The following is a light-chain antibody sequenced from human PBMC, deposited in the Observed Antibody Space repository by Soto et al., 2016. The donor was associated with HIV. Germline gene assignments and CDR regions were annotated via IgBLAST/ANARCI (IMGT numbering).Light chain of an antibody. J-gene: IGLJ1*01. CDR1: QLGDKY. V-gene: IGLV3-1*01. CDR2: QDN. CDR3: QAWDSTIPSFV. Sequence: SYELTQPPSVSVSPGQTASIPCSGDQLGDKYSAWYQQKTGQSPTLLIYQDNQRPSGIPERFSGSNSGNTATLTISGTQAMDEADYYCQAWDSTIPSFVFGPGTKVTVL.